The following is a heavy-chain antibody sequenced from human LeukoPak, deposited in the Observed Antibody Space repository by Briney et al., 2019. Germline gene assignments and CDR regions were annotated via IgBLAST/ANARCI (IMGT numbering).Heavy chain of an antibody. Sequence: SETLSLTCTVSGYSISSGYYWGWIRQPPGKGLEWIGSIYHSGSTYYNPSLKSRVTISVDTSKNQFSLKLDSVTAADTAVYYCAKGTSSGWYYFDYWGQGTLVTVSS. CDR3: AKGTSSGWYYFDY. D-gene: IGHD6-19*01. CDR1: GYSISSGYY. CDR2: IYHSGST. J-gene: IGHJ4*02. V-gene: IGHV4-38-2*02.